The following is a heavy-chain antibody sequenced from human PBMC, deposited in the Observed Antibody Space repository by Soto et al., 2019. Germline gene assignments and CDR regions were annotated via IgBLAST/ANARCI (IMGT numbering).Heavy chain of an antibody. CDR1: GDTISTGGYS. V-gene: IGHV4-30-2*01. CDR2: TYHSGNP. CDR3: ARDHPHSYGVYYFDY. Sequence: SETLSLTCGVSGDTISTGGYSWAWIRQPPGKALEWIGHTYHSGNPYYNPSLKSRVIISVDRSKNQFSLKVSSVTAADTAVYYCARDHPHSYGVYYFDYWGQGTPVTVSS. J-gene: IGHJ4*02. D-gene: IGHD5-18*01.